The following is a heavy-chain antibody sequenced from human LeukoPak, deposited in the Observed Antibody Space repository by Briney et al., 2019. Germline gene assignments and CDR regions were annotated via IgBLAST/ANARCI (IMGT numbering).Heavy chain of an antibody. V-gene: IGHV3-64*01. CDR2: ISSNGGST. Sequence: GGSLRLSCAASGFTFSSYAMHWVRQAPGKGLEYVSAISSNGGSTYYANSVKGRFTISRDNSKNTLYLQMGSLRAEDMAVYYCARAGTHSGYDRYYYYMDVWGKGTTVTISS. D-gene: IGHD5-12*01. J-gene: IGHJ6*03. CDR1: GFTFSSYA. CDR3: ARAGTHSGYDRYYYYMDV.